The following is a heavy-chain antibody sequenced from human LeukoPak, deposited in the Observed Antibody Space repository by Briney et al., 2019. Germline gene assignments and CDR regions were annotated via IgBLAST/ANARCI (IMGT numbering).Heavy chain of an antibody. CDR1: GFTFSLSA. Sequence: GGSLRLSCAASGFTFSLSAMNWVRQAPGKGLEWGSYINDDSSDIHYAASVRRRFTISRDDARRKLYLQLSSLRVEDTAVYYCARDTFQPGLIDCWGQGTLVTVSS. D-gene: IGHD2-2*01. CDR3: ARDTFQPGLIDC. CDR2: INDDSSDI. V-gene: IGHV3-21*05. J-gene: IGHJ4*02.